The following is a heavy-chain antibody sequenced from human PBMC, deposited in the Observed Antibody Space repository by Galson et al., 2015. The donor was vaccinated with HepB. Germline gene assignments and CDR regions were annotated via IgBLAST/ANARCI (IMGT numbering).Heavy chain of an antibody. Sequence: YYWSWFRPPPGKGLEWIGYIYYLGSTNYNPYLKSRVTISIDMSKDQFSLKLSSVTAADTAVYYCARGRTINMIVGGWYFDLWGRGTLITISS. J-gene: IGHJ2*01. D-gene: IGHD3-22*01. CDR3: ARGRTINMIVGGWYFDL. CDR2: IYYLGST. V-gene: IGHV4-59*08. CDR1: YY.